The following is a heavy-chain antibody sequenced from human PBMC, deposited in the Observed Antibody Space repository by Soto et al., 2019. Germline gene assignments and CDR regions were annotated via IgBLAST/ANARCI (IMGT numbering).Heavy chain of an antibody. D-gene: IGHD3-16*01. CDR2: IRTKAKNYAT. CDR3: TRPSHVRDDYDWYFVL. Sequence: EVQLVESGGGLVQPGGCLKLSCGASGFTFSGFTMHWVRQASGKGLEWVGRIRTKAKNYATQYSPSVSGRFTISRDDSKNTAYLQMNSLEDEDTAVYYCTRPSHVRDDYDWYFVLWGRGTLVTVSS. CDR1: GFTFSGFT. J-gene: IGHJ2*01. V-gene: IGHV3-73*02.